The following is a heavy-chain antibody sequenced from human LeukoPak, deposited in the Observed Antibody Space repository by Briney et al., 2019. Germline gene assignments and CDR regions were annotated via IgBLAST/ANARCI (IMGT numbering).Heavy chain of an antibody. V-gene: IGHV4-38-2*02. J-gene: IGHJ4*02. CDR2: IYHSGST. CDR3: ASTGGGDRTTPAFDY. D-gene: IGHD1-1*01. Sequence: PSETLSLTCTVSGYSISSGYYWGWIRQPPGKGLEWIGSIYHSGSTYYNPSLKSRVTISVDTSKNQFSLKLSSVTAADTAVYYCASTGGGDRTTPAFDYWGQGTLVTVSS. CDR1: GYSISSGYY.